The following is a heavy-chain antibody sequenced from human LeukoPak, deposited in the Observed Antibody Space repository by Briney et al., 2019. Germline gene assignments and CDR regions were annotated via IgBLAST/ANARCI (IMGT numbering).Heavy chain of an antibody. V-gene: IGHV3-74*01. Sequence: GGSLRLSCAASGFTFSSYWMHWVRQAPGKGLVWVSRINSDGSSTSYADSVKGRLTISRDNAKNTLYLQMNSLRAEDTAVYYCARDADSSSWYGNNWFDPWGQGTLVTVSS. J-gene: IGHJ5*02. CDR3: ARDADSSSWYGNNWFDP. CDR2: INSDGSST. D-gene: IGHD6-13*01. CDR1: GFTFSSYW.